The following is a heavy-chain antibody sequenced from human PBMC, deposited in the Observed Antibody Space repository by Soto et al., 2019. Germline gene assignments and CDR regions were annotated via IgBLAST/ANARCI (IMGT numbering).Heavy chain of an antibody. D-gene: IGHD3-16*01. J-gene: IGHJ4*02. V-gene: IGHV3-7*03. CDR2: IKQDGSEK. CDR3: VRDYGRSYFDY. Sequence: PGGSLRLSCAASGFTFITYWMTWVRQAPRKGLEWVANIKQDGSEKYYVDSVKGRFTISRDNAKNSVYLQMNSLRAEDTAVYYCVRDYGRSYFDYWGQGTLVTVSS. CDR1: GFTFITYW.